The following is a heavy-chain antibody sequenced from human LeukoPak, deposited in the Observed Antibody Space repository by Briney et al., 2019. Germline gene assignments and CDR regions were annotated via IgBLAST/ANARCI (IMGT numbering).Heavy chain of an antibody. D-gene: IGHD3-22*01. J-gene: IGHJ6*02. CDR1: GGSISSYY. V-gene: IGHV4-4*07. CDR3: ARDRYYDSSGYLSYGMDV. CDR2: IYTSGST. Sequence: SETLSLTCTVSGGSISSYYWSWIRQPAGKGLEWIGRIYTSGSTNYNPSLKSRVTMSVDTSKNQFSLKLSSVTAADTAVYYCARDRYYDSSGYLSYGMDVWGQGTTVTVS.